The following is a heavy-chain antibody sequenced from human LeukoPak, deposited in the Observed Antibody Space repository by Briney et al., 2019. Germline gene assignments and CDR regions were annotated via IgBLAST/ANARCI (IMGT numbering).Heavy chain of an antibody. Sequence: GGSLRLSRAASGFTFRSYWMSWVRQAPGKGLEWVANINQGGSVQYYMDSVKGRSTISRDDAKNSLYVQMNSLRDEDTAVYYCARVEYSGWNLEYWGQGTLVTVSS. CDR3: ARVEYSGWNLEY. D-gene: IGHD5-12*01. J-gene: IGHJ4*02. CDR2: INQGGSVQ. CDR1: GFTFRSYW. V-gene: IGHV3-7*01.